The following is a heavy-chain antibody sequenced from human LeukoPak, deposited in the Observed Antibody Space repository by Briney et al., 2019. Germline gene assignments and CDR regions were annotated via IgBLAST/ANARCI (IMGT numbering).Heavy chain of an antibody. CDR2: ICYDGSNK. J-gene: IGHJ4*02. D-gene: IGHD3-16*01. Sequence: PGGSLRLSCAASGFTFSSYGMHWVRQAPGKGLEWVAVICYDGSNKFYADSVKGRFTISRDNSKNTLYLQMNNLRAEDTAVYYCARGPRGVGEMRTYYFDQWGQGTLVTVSS. CDR1: GFTFSSYG. V-gene: IGHV3-33*01. CDR3: ARGPRGVGEMRTYYFDQ.